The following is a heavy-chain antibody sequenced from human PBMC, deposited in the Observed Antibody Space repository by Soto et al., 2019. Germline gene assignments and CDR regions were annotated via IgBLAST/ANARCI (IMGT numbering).Heavy chain of an antibody. D-gene: IGHD3-10*01. Sequence: SETLSLTCIVSGESISSSSYYWGRIRQPPGKGLDWIGYIYNSGSTHSNPSLQSRVTISVDTSKNQFSLKLSSVTAADTGIYYCARARITMVREVIKYNMDVWGQGTTVTVSS. CDR2: IYNSGST. J-gene: IGHJ6*02. CDR1: GESISSSSYY. V-gene: IGHV4-61*05. CDR3: ARARITMVREVIKYNMDV.